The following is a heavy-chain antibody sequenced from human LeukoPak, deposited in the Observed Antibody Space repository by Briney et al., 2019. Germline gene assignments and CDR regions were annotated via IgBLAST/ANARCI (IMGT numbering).Heavy chain of an antibody. V-gene: IGHV3-49*03. Sequence: GSLRLSCTGSGFTFADYAVSWFRQAPGKGLEWVGFIRNKAYGGTPEDAASMKGRFTISRDDSKSIAYLQMNSLRTEDTAVYYCTRGPSGSYYKTDFDYWGQGTLVTVSS. CDR1: GFTFADYA. D-gene: IGHD1-26*01. J-gene: IGHJ4*02. CDR3: TRGPSGSYYKTDFDY. CDR2: IRNKAYGGTP.